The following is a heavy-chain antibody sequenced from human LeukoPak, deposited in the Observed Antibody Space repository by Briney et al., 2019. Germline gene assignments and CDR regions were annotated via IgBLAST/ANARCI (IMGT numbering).Heavy chain of an antibody. D-gene: IGHD3-22*01. Sequence: PSQTLSLTCTVSGGSISSGSYYWSWIRQPAGKGLEWIGRIYTSGSTNYNPSLKSRVTISVDTSKNQFSLKLSSVTAADTAVYYCASVPPPYYDSSGWYMDVWGKGTTVTVSS. V-gene: IGHV4-61*02. CDR3: ASVPPPYYDSSGWYMDV. CDR2: IYTSGST. CDR1: GGSISSGSYY. J-gene: IGHJ6*03.